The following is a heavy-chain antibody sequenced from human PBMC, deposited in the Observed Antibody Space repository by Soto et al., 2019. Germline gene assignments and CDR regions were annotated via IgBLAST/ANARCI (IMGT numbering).Heavy chain of an antibody. CDR1: GFTFSSYG. V-gene: IGHV3-33*01. J-gene: IGHJ4*02. CDR2: IWYDGSNK. CDR3: ARGLYDSSGYYGY. Sequence: PGGSLRLSCAASGFTFSSYGMHWVRQAPGKGLEWVAVIWYDGSNKYYADSVKGRFTISRDNSKNTLYLQMNSLRAEDTAVYYCARGLYDSSGYYGYWGQGTLVTVSS. D-gene: IGHD3-22*01.